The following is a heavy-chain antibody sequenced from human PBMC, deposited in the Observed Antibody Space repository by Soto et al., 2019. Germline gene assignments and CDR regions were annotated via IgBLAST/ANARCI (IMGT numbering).Heavy chain of an antibody. Sequence: GGSLRLSCAASGFTFSSYAMSWVRQAPGKGLEWVSAISGSGGSTYYADSVKGRFTISRDNSKNTLYLQMNSLRAEETAVYYCAKARPETLATWVFFYNNDGEELFDYWGQGTLVTVSS. D-gene: IGHD3-10*01. V-gene: IGHV3-23*01. CDR1: GFTFSSYA. CDR2: ISGSGGST. J-gene: IGHJ4*02. CDR3: AKARPETLATWVFFYNNDGEELFDY.